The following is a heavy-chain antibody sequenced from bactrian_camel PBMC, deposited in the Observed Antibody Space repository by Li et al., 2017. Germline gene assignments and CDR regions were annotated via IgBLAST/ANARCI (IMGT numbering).Heavy chain of an antibody. J-gene: IGHJ6*01. Sequence: VQLVESGGGSVQAGGSLRLSCSASGYTLTNNCVGWFRQAPGKEREGVATFGSRGHPAYADSVKGRLTISHDNAKNRLDLQMNSLKSEDTAVYYCAAGAERESCMSWYFSGKPPGMAEFAYWGQGTQVTVS. D-gene: IGHD6*01. CDR1: GYTLTNNC. V-gene: IGHV3S53*01. CDR3: AAGAERESCMSWYFSGKPPGMAEFAY. CDR2: FGSRGHP.